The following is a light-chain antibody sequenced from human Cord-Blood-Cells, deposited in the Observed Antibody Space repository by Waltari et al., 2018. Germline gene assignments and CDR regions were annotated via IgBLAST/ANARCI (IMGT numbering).Light chain of an antibody. CDR2: RNS. V-gene: IGLV1-40*01. CDR3: QSYDSSLSVV. CDR1: SSNIGAGYD. J-gene: IGLJ2*01. Sequence: QSVLTQPPSVSGAPGQRVTISCTGSSSNIGAGYDVHWYQQLPGTAPKLLIYRNSNRPSGVPDLFSGSKSGTSASLAITGLQAEDEADYYCQSYDSSLSVVFGGGTKLTVL.